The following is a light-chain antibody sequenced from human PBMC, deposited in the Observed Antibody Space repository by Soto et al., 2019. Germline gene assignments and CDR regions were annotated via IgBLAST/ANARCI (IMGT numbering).Light chain of an antibody. Sequence: DTQMTQSPSSLSASVGDRVTITCQASQGIAKYLHWYQQKPGKAPKLLIYHASNLQTGVPPRFSGSGSGTDFTLTISSLQPEDIATYFCQQSDNLPLTFGGGTKVEIK. V-gene: IGKV1-33*01. J-gene: IGKJ4*01. CDR1: QGIAKY. CDR3: QQSDNLPLT. CDR2: HAS.